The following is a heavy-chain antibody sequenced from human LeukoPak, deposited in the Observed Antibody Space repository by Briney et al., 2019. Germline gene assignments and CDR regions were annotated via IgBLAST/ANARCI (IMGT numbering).Heavy chain of an antibody. CDR1: GGSISSGGYY. J-gene: IGHJ6*02. D-gene: IGHD2-21*02. CDR3: ERDCLASGGRDCYGYYYGMDV. Sequence: SETLSLTCTVSGGSISSGGYYWSWIRQHPGKGLEWIGYIYYGGTAYYNPSLKSRVTISVDKSKNQFSLKLSSVTAADTAVYFCERDCLASGGRDCYGYYYGMDVWGQGTTVTVSS. CDR2: IYYGGTA. V-gene: IGHV4-31*03.